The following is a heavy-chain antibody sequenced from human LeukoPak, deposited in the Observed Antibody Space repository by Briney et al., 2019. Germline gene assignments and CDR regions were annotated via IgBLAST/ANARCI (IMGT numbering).Heavy chain of an antibody. CDR2: ITTSGDNA. V-gene: IGHV3-23*01. CDR1: GFTFSGYA. D-gene: IGHD3-9*01. CDR3: ARDHDNFFDY. Sequence: PGGSLRLSCAASGFTFSGYAMSWVRQAPGKGLEWVSAITTSGDNAYYVDSVKGRFTMSRDNSKNTLYLQMNSLGADDTAVYYCARDHDNFFDYWGQGTLVIVSS. J-gene: IGHJ4*02.